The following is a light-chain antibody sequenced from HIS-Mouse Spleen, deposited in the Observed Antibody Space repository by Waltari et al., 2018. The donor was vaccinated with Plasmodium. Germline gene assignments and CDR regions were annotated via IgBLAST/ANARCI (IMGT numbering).Light chain of an antibody. CDR1: SSNIGSNT. CDR3: AAWDDSLNGPV. V-gene: IGLV1-44*01. CDR2: SNN. J-gene: IGLJ2*01. Sequence: QSVLTQPPSASGTPGQRVTISCSGSSSNIGSNTVNWYQQLPGTAPKLRIYSNNQRPSGVPDRFSGYKSGTSASLAISGLQSEDEADYYCAAWDDSLNGPVFGGGTKLTVL.